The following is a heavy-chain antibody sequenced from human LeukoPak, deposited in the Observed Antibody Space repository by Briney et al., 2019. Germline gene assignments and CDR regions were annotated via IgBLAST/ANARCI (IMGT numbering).Heavy chain of an antibody. Sequence: GESLKISCKGSGYSFTSYWIGWVRQMPGKGLEWMGIIYPSDSDTRYSPSFQGQVTISADKSISTAYLQWSSLKASDTAMYYCARLITMVRGVITNLDQWGQGTLVTVSS. J-gene: IGHJ4*02. CDR1: GYSFTSYW. CDR2: IYPSDSDT. CDR3: ARLITMVRGVITNLDQ. D-gene: IGHD3-10*01. V-gene: IGHV5-51*01.